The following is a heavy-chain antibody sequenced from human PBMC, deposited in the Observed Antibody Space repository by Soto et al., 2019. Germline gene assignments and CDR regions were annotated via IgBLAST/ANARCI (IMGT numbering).Heavy chain of an antibody. D-gene: IGHD2-8*01. Sequence: PDRSLRRPCATSRFSFDDFAMHWVRQAPGKRLEWVPSISWNTGSIRYATSVNARFTISRDNTKNSLYLRMSSLRPKDTVLYYCAKVRGSYSNGVCSRSFEHAIHVCRRGTTVT. V-gene: IGHV3-9*01. J-gene: IGHJ6*02. CDR1: RFSFDDFA. CDR2: ISWNTGSI. CDR3: AKVRGSYSNGVCSRSFEHAIHV.